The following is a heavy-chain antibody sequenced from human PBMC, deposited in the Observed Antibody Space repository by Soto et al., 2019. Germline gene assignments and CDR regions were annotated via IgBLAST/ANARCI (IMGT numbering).Heavy chain of an antibody. J-gene: IGHJ5*02. V-gene: IGHV1-8*01. CDR1: GYTFTSYD. CDR2: INTNSGNT. D-gene: IGHD2-2*01. Sequence: QVQLVQSGAEVKKPGASVKVSCKASGYTFTSYDINWVRQATGQGLEWMGWINTNSGNTCHAQKFQGRVTMTRNTSISTAYMELSSQRCEDTAVYYCAGAHIALVPAAITYTWFDPWGQGTLVTVSS. CDR3: AGAHIALVPAAITYTWFDP.